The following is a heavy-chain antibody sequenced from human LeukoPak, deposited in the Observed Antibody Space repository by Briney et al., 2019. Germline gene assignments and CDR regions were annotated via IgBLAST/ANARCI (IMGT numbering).Heavy chain of an antibody. CDR1: GLKFSYYW. V-gene: IGHV3-7*01. J-gene: IGHJ4*02. CDR3: AKVWGETVRCRSGTCNNPQFDY. Sequence: GGSLRLSCAASGLKFSYYWMTWVRQAPGKGLEWLANIKESGSEKYYVDSVKGRFTISRDNADDLVYLQMNSLRVEDTAVYYGAKVWGETVRCRSGTCNNPQFDYWGQGILITVSS. CDR2: IKESGSEK. D-gene: IGHD2-15*01.